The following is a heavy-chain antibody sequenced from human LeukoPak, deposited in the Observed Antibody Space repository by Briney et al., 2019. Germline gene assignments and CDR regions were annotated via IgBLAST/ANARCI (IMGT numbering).Heavy chain of an antibody. V-gene: IGHV3-23*01. CDR3: AKADFCRGGTCYDFDY. CDR1: GFTFSSYA. Sequence: GGSLRLSCAASGFTFSSYAMSWVRQAPGKGLEWVSGISVSGGSTCYADSVKGRFTISRDNPKNTLYLQMNSLRADDTAVYYCAKADFCRGGTCYDFDYWGQGTLITVSS. J-gene: IGHJ4*02. CDR2: ISVSGGST. D-gene: IGHD2-15*01.